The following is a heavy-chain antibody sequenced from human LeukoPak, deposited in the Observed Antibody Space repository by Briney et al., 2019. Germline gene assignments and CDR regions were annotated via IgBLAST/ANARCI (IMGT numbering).Heavy chain of an antibody. J-gene: IGHJ4*02. CDR1: SGSISSSSYY. V-gene: IGHV4-39*01. Sequence: SQTLSLTCTVSSGSISSSSYYWGWIRQPPGKGLAWIGSIYYSGSTYYNPCLNIRVSISVVASKHQFSLKRGSVTAADTAVYYCARRGRDCYNFGYWGQGTLVSVSS. D-gene: IGHD5-24*01. CDR3: ARRGRDCYNFGY. CDR2: IYYSGST.